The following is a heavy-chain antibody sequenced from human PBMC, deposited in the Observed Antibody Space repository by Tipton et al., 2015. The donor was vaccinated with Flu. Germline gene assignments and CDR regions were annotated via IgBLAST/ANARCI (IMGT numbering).Heavy chain of an antibody. D-gene: IGHD3-22*01. V-gene: IGHV4-39*07. J-gene: IGHJ4*02. CDR3: ARRYYDSSGPLDY. Sequence: TLSLTCAVSGASISSTSYFWGWIRQPPGKGLEWIGTMYHNGGTYFNPSLNSRVSFSVDTSKNQFSLKLNSVTAADTAVYYCARRYYDSSGPLDYWGQGTLVTVSS. CDR2: MYHNGGT. CDR1: GASISSTSYF.